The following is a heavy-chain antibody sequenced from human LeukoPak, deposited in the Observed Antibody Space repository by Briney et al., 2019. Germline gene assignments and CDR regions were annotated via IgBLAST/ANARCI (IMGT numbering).Heavy chain of an antibody. V-gene: IGHV3-23*01. CDR3: AKDPHSSSWYLFHY. D-gene: IGHD6-13*01. J-gene: IGHJ4*02. CDR1: GFTFSSYA. Sequence: PGGSLRLSCAASGFTFSSYAMSWVRQAPGKGLEWVSAISGSGGSTYYADSVKGRFTISRDNSKNTLYLRMNSLRAEDTAVYYCAKDPHSSSWYLFHYWGQGTLVTVSS. CDR2: ISGSGGST.